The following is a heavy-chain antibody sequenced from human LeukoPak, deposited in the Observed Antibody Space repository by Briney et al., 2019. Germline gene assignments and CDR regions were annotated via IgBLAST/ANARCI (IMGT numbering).Heavy chain of an antibody. V-gene: IGHV1-18*01. CDR1: GYRFSRYV. Sequence: PGASVKVSCKASGYRFSRYVISWVRQAPGQGLEWLGWISVFNSDAKYPQNLKGRVSVTADTSTDTAYLELRSLKSDDTAVYYCARSPAAMVGELNNWGQGTLVTVSS. CDR2: ISVFNSDA. CDR3: ARSPAAMVGELNN. D-gene: IGHD2-2*01. J-gene: IGHJ4*02.